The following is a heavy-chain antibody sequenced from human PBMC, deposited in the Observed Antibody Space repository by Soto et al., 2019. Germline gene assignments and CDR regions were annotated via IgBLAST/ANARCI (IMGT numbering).Heavy chain of an antibody. D-gene: IGHD6-13*01. J-gene: IGHJ6*02. V-gene: IGHV3-74*01. CDR2: INSDGSST. Sequence: EVQLVESGGGLVQPGGSLRLSCAASGFTFSSYWMHWVRQAPGKGLVWVSRINSDGSSTSYADSVKGRFTISRDNAKNTLYLQMNSLRAEDTAVYYCARAPGNGYYYYYGMDVRGQGTTVTVSS. CDR3: ARAPGNGYYYYYGMDV. CDR1: GFTFSSYW.